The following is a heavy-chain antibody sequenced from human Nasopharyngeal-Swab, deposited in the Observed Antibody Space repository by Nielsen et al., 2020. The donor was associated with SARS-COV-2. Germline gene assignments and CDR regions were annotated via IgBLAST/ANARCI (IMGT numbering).Heavy chain of an antibody. D-gene: IGHD2-2*01. V-gene: IGHV3-23*01. J-gene: IGHJ6*02. CDR1: GFTFSSSA. Sequence: ESLQLSCPASGFTFSSSAMSWVRQAPGKGLEWVSAISGSGGSTYYADSVKGRFTISRDNSKNTLYLQMNSLRAEDTAVYYCAKDLSSTSPYIYYYYYGMDVWGQGTTVTVSS. CDR2: ISGSGGST. CDR3: AKDLSSTSPYIYYYYYGMDV.